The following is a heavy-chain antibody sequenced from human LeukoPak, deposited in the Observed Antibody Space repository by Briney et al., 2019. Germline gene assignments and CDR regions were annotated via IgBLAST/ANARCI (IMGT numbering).Heavy chain of an antibody. J-gene: IGHJ4*02. V-gene: IGHV3-53*05. CDR3: ASSLGSSGWYYFDY. Sequence: ESGGSLRLSCAVSGFTVSSNSMSWVRQAPGKGLEWVSFIYSDNTHYSDSVKGRFTISRDNSKNTLYLQMNSLRSEDTAVYYCASSLGSSGWYYFDYWGQGTLVTVSS. CDR2: IYSDNT. CDR1: GFTVSSNS. D-gene: IGHD6-19*01.